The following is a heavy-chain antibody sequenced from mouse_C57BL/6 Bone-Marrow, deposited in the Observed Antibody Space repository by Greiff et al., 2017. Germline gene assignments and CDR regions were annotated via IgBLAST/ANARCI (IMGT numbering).Heavy chain of an antibody. J-gene: IGHJ1*03. D-gene: IGHD2-1*01. CDR2: IYYSGTI. CDR3: ARETPIYYGNCYWYFDV. Sequence: VQLKQSGPGLVKPSQTVFLTCTVTGISITTGNYRWSWIRQFPGNKLEWIGYIYYSGTITYNPSLTSRTTITRDTPKNQFFLEMNSLTAEDTATYYCARETPIYYGNCYWYFDVWGTGTTVTVAS. V-gene: IGHV3-5*01. CDR1: GISITTGNYR.